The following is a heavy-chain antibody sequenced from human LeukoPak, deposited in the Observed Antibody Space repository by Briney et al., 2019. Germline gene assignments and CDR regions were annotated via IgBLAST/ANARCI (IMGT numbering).Heavy chain of an antibody. CDR2: ISGSGANI. Sequence: GGSLRLSCAASGFTFSNYAMSWVRQAPGQGLEWVSDISGSGANIYYADSVKGRFTISRDNSKNTLYLQMNSLRADDTAVYYCARRRDAYSPIDYWGQGTQVTVSS. J-gene: IGHJ4*02. D-gene: IGHD5-24*01. CDR3: ARRRDAYSPIDY. V-gene: IGHV3-23*01. CDR1: GFTFSNYA.